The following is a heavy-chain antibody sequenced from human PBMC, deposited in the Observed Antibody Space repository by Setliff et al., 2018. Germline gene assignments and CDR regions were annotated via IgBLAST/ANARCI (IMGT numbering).Heavy chain of an antibody. D-gene: IGHD3-16*01. V-gene: IGHV4-39*01. J-gene: IGHJ4*01. Sequence: SETLSLTCTVSGGSISSSSYYWGWIRQPPGKGLEWIGSIYYSGSTYYNPSLKSRVTISVDTSKNQFSLKLSSVTAADTGVYYCARGLVDERTAYPYTEYFQYWGDGTLVTVSS. CDR2: IYYSGST. CDR3: ARGLVDERTAYPYTEYFQY. CDR1: GGSISSSSYY.